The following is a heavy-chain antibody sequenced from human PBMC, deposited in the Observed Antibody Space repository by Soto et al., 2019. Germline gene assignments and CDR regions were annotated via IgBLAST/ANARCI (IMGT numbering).Heavy chain of an antibody. D-gene: IGHD7-27*01. CDR3: AAKLGTTHYFDF. CDR1: GDPVSDGSYY. J-gene: IGHJ4*02. CDR2: IYHTGNT. Sequence: QVQLQESGPGLVQPSQTLSLTCSVSGDPVSDGSYYCTRVRQHPVKGLEWIEYIYHTGNTYYNPSLQSRLIMSIDTSKNQFSLHLYSLTAADTAVYFCAAKLGTTHYFDFWGQGSLVAVSS. V-gene: IGHV4-31*03.